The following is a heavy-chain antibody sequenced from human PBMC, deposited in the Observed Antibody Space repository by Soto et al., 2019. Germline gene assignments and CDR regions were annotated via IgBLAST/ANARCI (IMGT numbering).Heavy chain of an antibody. CDR3: TSWDGRCSGGSCFFDS. D-gene: IGHD2-15*01. CDR2: INEDGTKR. Sequence: EVQLVESGGGLVQSGGSLRLSCIASGFSLTQYWMSWVRQTPRKGLEWVAKINEDGTKRDYMESVEGRFTISRDNAKNSVSLQMNSLRADDTAVYFCTSWDGRCSGGSCFFDSWGQVTLVTVSS. CDR1: GFSLTQYW. V-gene: IGHV3-7*01. J-gene: IGHJ4*02.